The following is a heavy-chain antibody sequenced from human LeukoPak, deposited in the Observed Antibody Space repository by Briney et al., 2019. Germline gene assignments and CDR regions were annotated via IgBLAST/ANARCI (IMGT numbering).Heavy chain of an antibody. D-gene: IGHD1-14*01. CDR2: VYADGST. CDR1: GFTVSTNY. CDR3: ARGLLPSGGGDY. J-gene: IGHJ4*02. V-gene: IGHV3-53*05. Sequence: GGSLRLSCAASGFTVSTNYMSWVRRAPGKGLEWVSVVYADGSTYYADSVKGRFSISRDNSKNTLFLQMSSLRPEDTAVYYCARGLLPSGGGDYWGQGTLVTVSS.